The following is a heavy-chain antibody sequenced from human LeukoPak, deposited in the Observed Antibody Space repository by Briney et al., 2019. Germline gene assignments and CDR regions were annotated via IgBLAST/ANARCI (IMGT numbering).Heavy chain of an antibody. D-gene: IGHD2-2*01. J-gene: IGHJ5*02. CDR1: GFTFSSYW. Sequence: GGSLRLSCAASGFTFSSYWMHWVRQAPGKGLVWVSRINSDGSSTSYADSVKGRFTISRDNAKNTLYLQMNSPRAEDTAVYYCARGVGYCSSTSCYWWFDPWGQGTLVTVSS. V-gene: IGHV3-74*01. CDR3: ARGVGYCSSTSCYWWFDP. CDR2: INSDGSST.